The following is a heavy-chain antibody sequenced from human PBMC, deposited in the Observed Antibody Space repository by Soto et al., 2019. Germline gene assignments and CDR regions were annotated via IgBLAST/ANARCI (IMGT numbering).Heavy chain of an antibody. Sequence: SETLSLTCSVSGGSISSYYWSWIRQPPGKGLEWIGYIYYSGGTNYNPSLKSRVTISVDTSKNQFSLKLSSVTAADTAVYYCARARWDSSGYYYFDYWGQGTLVTVSS. D-gene: IGHD3-22*01. CDR3: ARARWDSSGYYYFDY. CDR2: IYYSGGT. CDR1: GGSISSYY. J-gene: IGHJ4*02. V-gene: IGHV4-59*01.